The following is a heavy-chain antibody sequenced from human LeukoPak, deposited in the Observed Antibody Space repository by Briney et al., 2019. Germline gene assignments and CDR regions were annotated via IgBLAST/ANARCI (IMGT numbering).Heavy chain of an antibody. D-gene: IGHD6-13*01. CDR1: GFTFNTYG. CDR3: ARGQSSWYSGNWFDP. V-gene: IGHV3-66*01. Sequence: PGGSLRLSCAASGFTFNTYGMHRVRQAPGKGLEWVSVIYSGGSTYYADSVKGRFTISRDNSKNTLYLQMNSLRAEDTAVYYCARGQSSWYSGNWFDPWGQGTLVTVSS. CDR2: IYSGGST. J-gene: IGHJ5*02.